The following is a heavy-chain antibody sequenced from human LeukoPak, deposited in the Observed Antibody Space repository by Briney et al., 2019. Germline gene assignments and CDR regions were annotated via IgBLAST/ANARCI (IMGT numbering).Heavy chain of an antibody. Sequence: GGSLRLSCAASGFTFSSYNMDWVRQAPGKGLEWVSSISSRSNYIYLADSLKGRFTISRDNAKNSLYLQMNSLRAEDTAMYYCARDRAVYSDSRGYYPDAFDIWGQGTMVTVSS. V-gene: IGHV3-21*01. D-gene: IGHD3-22*01. J-gene: IGHJ3*02. CDR3: ARDRAVYSDSRGYYPDAFDI. CDR1: GFTFSSYN. CDR2: ISSRSNYI.